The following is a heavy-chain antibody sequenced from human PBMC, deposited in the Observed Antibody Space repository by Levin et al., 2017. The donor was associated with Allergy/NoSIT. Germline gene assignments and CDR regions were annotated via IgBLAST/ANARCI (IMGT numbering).Heavy chain of an antibody. CDR2: IGGDDGYT. CDR1: GFSISTYG. CDR3: AVWPRFDY. Sequence: PGGSLRLSCVGSGFSISTYGMTWVRQAPGKGLEWVSSIGGDDGYTYYADSVKGRFTISRDSSKTTLYLQMNKLSADDTAVYYCAVWPRFDYWGRGSLVTVSS. V-gene: IGHV3-23*01. J-gene: IGHJ4*02. D-gene: IGHD3-10*01.